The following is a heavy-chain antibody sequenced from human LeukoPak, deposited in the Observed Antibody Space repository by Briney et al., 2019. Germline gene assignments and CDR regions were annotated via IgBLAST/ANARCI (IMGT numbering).Heavy chain of an antibody. V-gene: IGHV4-39*01. J-gene: IGHJ4*02. CDR1: GGSISSSSYY. Sequence: SETLSLTCTVSGGSISSSSYYWGWIRQPPGKGLEWIGNIYYSGSTYSNPSLKSRVTISVDTSNNQFSLKLSSVTAADTAVYYCARQRGPFDYWGQGTLVTVSS. CDR2: IYYSGST. CDR3: ARQRGPFDY.